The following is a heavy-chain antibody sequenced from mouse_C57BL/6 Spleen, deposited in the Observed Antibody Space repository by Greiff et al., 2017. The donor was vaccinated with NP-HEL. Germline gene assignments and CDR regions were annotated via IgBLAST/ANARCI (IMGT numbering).Heavy chain of an antibody. CDR1: GYAFSSYW. CDR3: AREFITTVVRYFDV. Sequence: VKLQESGAELVKPGASVKISCKASGYAFSSYWMNWVKQRPGKGLEWIGQIYPGDGDTNYNGKFKGKATLTADKSSSTAYMQLSSLTSEDSAVYFCAREFITTVVRYFDVWGTGTTVTVSS. J-gene: IGHJ1*03. D-gene: IGHD1-1*01. V-gene: IGHV1-80*01. CDR2: IYPGDGDT.